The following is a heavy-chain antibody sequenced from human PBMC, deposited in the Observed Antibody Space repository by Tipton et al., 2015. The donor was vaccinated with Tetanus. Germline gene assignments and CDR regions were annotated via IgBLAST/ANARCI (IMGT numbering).Heavy chain of an antibody. CDR3: ARDVLWDSSSCVYYYYGMDV. D-gene: IGHD6-6*01. V-gene: IGHV3-7*01. CDR1: GFTFSSYW. J-gene: IGHJ6*02. CDR2: IKQDGSEK. Sequence: SLRLSCAASGFTFSSYWMSWVRQAPGKGLEWVANIKQDGSEKYYVDSVKGRFTISRDNAKNSLYLQMNSLRAEDTAVYYCARDVLWDSSSCVYYYYGMDVWGQGTTVTVSS.